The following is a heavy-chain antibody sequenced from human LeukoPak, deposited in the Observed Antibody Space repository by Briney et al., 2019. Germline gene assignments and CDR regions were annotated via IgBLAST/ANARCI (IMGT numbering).Heavy chain of an antibody. CDR1: GFTFNNYG. V-gene: IGHV3-30*18. D-gene: IGHD5-18*01. J-gene: IGHJ4*02. Sequence: GRSLRLSCAASGFTFNNYGMHWVRQAPGKGLEWLAAISYDGSDKYHADSVKGRFTISRDNSKNTLSLQMNSLRTEDTAVYYCAKEAAMGDFDYWGQGSLVTVSS. CDR2: ISYDGSDK. CDR3: AKEAAMGDFDY.